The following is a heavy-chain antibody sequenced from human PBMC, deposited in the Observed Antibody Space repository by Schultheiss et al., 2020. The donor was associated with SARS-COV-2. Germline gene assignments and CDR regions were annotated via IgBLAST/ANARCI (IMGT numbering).Heavy chain of an antibody. Sequence: GGSLRLSCAASGFTFSSYAMHWVRQAPGKGLEWVAVISFDGINKYYADSVKGRFTISRNNSKNTLYLQMNSLRSDDTAVYYCASMAVAPGAFDIWGQGTMVTISS. CDR2: ISFDGINK. V-gene: IGHV3-30*01. J-gene: IGHJ3*02. D-gene: IGHD6-19*01. CDR1: GFTFSSYA. CDR3: ASMAVAPGAFDI.